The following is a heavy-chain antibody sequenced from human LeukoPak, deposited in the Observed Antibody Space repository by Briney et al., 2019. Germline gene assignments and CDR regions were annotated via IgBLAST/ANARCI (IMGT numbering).Heavy chain of an antibody. D-gene: IGHD2-15*01. V-gene: IGHV4-4*07. Sequence: SETLSLTCTVSGGSISSYYWSWIRQPAGKGLEWIGRIYTSGSTNYNPSLKSRVTISVDKSKNQFSLKLSSVTAADTAVYYCASRYCSGGSCYSGLNYYYYMDVWGKGTTVTVSS. CDR3: ASRYCSGGSCYSGLNYYYYMDV. CDR2: IYTSGST. CDR1: GGSISSYY. J-gene: IGHJ6*03.